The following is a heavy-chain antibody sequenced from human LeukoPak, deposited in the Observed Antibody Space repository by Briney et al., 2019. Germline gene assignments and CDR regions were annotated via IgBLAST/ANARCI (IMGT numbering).Heavy chain of an antibody. V-gene: IGHV4-59*01. CDR3: ARERSYYDNWFDP. Sequence: SETLSLTCTVSGGSISSYYWSWIRQPPGKGLEGIGYIYYSGSTNYNPSLKSRVTISVDTSKNQFSLKLSSVTAADTAVYYCARERSYYDNWFDPRGQGTLVTVSS. J-gene: IGHJ5*02. D-gene: IGHD3-10*01. CDR2: IYYSGST. CDR1: GGSISSYY.